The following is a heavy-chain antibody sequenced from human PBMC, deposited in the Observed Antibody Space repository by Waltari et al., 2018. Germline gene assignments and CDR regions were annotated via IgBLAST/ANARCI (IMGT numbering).Heavy chain of an antibody. Sequence: EVQLLESGGGLVQPGGSLRLSCAASGFTFSSYAMSWVRQAPGKGLEWVSSISSSSSYIYYADSVKGRFTISRDNAKNSLYLQMNSLRAEDTAVYYCAREAGMSDYWGQGTLVIVSS. CDR2: ISSSSSYI. CDR1: GFTFSSYA. V-gene: IGHV3-21*01. CDR3: AREAGMSDY. J-gene: IGHJ4*02.